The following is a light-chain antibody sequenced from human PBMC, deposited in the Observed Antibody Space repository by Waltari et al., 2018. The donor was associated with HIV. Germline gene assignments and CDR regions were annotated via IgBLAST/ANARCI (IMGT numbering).Light chain of an antibody. CDR1: SSNIGNNY. J-gene: IGLJ2*01. CDR2: DIK. CDR3: GSWDSSLSAVV. Sequence: QSVLTQPPSVSAVPGQKVTISCSGSSSNIGNNYVSWYQQLPGTAPKLLIYDIKKRPSGIPDLFSGSKSGTSATLGITGLQTGDEADYYCGSWDSSLSAVVFGGGTKLTVL. V-gene: IGLV1-51*01.